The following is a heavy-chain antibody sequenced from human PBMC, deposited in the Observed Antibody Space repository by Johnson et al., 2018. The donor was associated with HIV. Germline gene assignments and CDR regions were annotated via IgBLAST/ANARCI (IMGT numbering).Heavy chain of an antibody. Sequence: QMHLVESGGGVVQPGRSLRLSCAASGFTFSSYVMHWVRQAPGKGLEWVAVISYDGSNKYYADSVKGRFTISRDNSKNTLYLQMNSLRAEDTAVYYCARDIIAVAGYDAFDIWGQGTMVTVSS. D-gene: IGHD6-19*01. V-gene: IGHV3-30-3*01. CDR2: ISYDGSNK. J-gene: IGHJ3*02. CDR3: ARDIIAVAGYDAFDI. CDR1: GFTFSSYV.